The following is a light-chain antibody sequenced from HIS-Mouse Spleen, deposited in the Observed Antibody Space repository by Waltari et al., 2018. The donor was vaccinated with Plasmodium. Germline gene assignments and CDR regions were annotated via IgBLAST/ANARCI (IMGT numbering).Light chain of an antibody. CDR1: SSAVGGYHF. V-gene: IGLV2-14*03. J-gene: IGLJ2*01. CDR2: DVS. CDR3: SSYTSSSTVV. Sequence: QSALTQPASVSGSPGQSITISCPGPSSAVGGYHFVSWYQQHPGKAPKRMIYDVSNWPSGVSNRFSGSKSGNTASLTISGLQAEDEADYYCSSYTSSSTVVFGGGTKLTVL.